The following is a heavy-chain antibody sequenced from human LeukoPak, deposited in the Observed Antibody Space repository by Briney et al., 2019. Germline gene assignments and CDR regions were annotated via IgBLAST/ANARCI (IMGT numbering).Heavy chain of an antibody. CDR1: GYSISSGYY. Sequence: PSETLSLTCTVSGYSISSGYYWGWIRQPPGKGLEWTGSIYHSGSTYYNPSLKSRVTISVDTSKNQFSLKLSSVTAADTAVYYCARREGGSSGSTIDYWGQGTLVTVSS. CDR2: IYHSGST. CDR3: ARREGGSSGSTIDY. J-gene: IGHJ4*02. D-gene: IGHD3-22*01. V-gene: IGHV4-38-2*02.